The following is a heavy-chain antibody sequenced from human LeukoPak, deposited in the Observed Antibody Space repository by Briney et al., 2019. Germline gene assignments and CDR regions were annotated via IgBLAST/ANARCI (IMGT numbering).Heavy chain of an antibody. J-gene: IGHJ4*02. D-gene: IGHD6-19*01. Sequence: GGSLRLSCAASGFTFSDYGMVWVRQIPGQGLEWVAGISWNSASRGSADSLEGRFTISRDNSKNSVYLQMNSLRAEDTAFYYCARGTGYIDGWYYFDYWGQGTLVTVSS. CDR1: GFTFSDYG. CDR3: ARGTGYIDGWYYFDY. V-gene: IGHV3-20*04. CDR2: ISWNSASR.